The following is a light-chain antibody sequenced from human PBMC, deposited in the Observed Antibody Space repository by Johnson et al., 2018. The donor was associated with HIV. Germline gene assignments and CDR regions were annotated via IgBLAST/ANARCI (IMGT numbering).Light chain of an antibody. CDR1: SSNIGNNY. J-gene: IGLJ1*01. V-gene: IGLV1-51*01. Sequence: QSVLTQPPSVSAAPGQKVTISCSGSSSNIGNNYVSWYQHLPGTAPKLLIYDNNKRPSGIPDRFSGSKSGASATLDITGLQTGAEADYYCGTWDSSLSAYVFGTGTKVTVL. CDR3: GTWDSSLSAYV. CDR2: DNN.